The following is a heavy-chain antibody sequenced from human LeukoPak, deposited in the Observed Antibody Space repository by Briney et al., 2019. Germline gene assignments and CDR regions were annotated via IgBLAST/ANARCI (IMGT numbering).Heavy chain of an antibody. J-gene: IGHJ3*02. Sequence: SETLSLTCTVSGGSISSSSYYWGWIRQPPGKGLEWIGSIYYSGSTNYNPSLKSRVTISVDTSKNQFSLKLSSVTAADTAVYSCASGLGGFDAFDIWGQGTMVTVSS. D-gene: IGHD3-16*01. CDR1: GGSISSSSYY. CDR2: IYYSGST. CDR3: ASGLGGFDAFDI. V-gene: IGHV4-39*07.